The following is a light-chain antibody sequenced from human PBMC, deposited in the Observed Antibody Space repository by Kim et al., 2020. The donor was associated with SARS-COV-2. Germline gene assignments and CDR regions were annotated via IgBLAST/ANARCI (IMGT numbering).Light chain of an antibody. Sequence: LSPGERATLSCRASQSVSSDLAWYQQKPGQAPRLLIYDASNSATGIPARFSGSGSGTDFTLTISSLEPEDFAVYYCQQRSNWPRTFGQGTKVDIK. J-gene: IGKJ1*01. CDR2: DAS. V-gene: IGKV3-11*01. CDR1: QSVSSD. CDR3: QQRSNWPRT.